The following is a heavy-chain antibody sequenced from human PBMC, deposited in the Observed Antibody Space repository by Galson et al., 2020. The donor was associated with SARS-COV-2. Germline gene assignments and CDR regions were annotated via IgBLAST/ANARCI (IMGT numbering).Heavy chain of an antibody. V-gene: IGHV4-61*02. D-gene: IGHD6-19*01. CDR2: IHSSGST. J-gene: IGHJ4*02. Sequence: LRLSCAVPGGSIRGTSYYWSWIRQPAGTGMEWIGRIHSSGSTNYNPSLKSRVTISIDTSKNQFSLRLSSVTAADTAIYYCASGPVAGSGEWGQGTLVTVSS. CDR1: GGSIRGTSYY. CDR3: ASGPVAGSGE.